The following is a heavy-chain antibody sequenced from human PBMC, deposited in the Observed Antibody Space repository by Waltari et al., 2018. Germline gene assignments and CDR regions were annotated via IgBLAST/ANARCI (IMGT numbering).Heavy chain of an antibody. CDR1: GYTFTNFD. V-gene: IGHV1-8*03. CDR3: AREQSYYYTDV. Sequence: QVQLVQSGAEVKKPGASVRVSCKASGYTFTNFDINWVRQAPGQGLEWIGLINVNNGNTAYAQKFKGRVAITRNTSISTAYMEVRSLRSEDPATYYCAREQSYYYTDVWGKGTTVTISS. J-gene: IGHJ6*03. CDR2: INVNNGNT.